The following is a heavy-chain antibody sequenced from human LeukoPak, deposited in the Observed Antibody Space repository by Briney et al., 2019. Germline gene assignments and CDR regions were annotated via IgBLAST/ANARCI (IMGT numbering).Heavy chain of an antibody. V-gene: IGHV3-11*01. Sequence: PGGSLRLSCAASGFTFSDYYMSWIRQAPGKGLEWVSYISSSGSTINYADSVKGRFTISRDNAKNSLYLQMNSLRVEDTAEYYCARDLAYYDILTGPRNYMDVWGKGTTVTISS. CDR2: ISSSGSTI. D-gene: IGHD3-9*01. CDR1: GFTFSDYY. J-gene: IGHJ6*03. CDR3: ARDLAYYDILTGPRNYMDV.